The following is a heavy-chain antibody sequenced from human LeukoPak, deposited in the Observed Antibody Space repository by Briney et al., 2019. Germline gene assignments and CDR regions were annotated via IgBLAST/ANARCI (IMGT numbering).Heavy chain of an antibody. CDR1: GYTFTSYG. CDR3: ARDNYYDSSGYYFCAFDI. V-gene: IGHV1-18*01. CDR2: IRAYNGKT. D-gene: IGHD3-22*01. Sequence: ASMKVSCKASGYTFTSYGISWVPQAPGQGLEWMGWIRAYNGKTKYAQKLQCRVTLTTVSSTSTAYMELRSLRSDDTAVYYCARDNYYDSSGYYFCAFDIWGKGTMVTVSS. J-gene: IGHJ3*02.